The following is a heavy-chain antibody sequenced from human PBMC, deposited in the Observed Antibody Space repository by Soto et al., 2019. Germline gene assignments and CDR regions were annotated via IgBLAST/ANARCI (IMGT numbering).Heavy chain of an antibody. J-gene: IGHJ4*02. CDR3: ARASLNGYSYTYYFDY. CDR1: GYTFTGYY. D-gene: IGHD5-18*01. V-gene: IGHV1-2*04. CDR2: INPNSGGT. Sequence: ASVKVSCKASGYTFTGYYMHWVRQAPGQGLEWMGWINPNSGGTNYAQKFQGWVTMTRDTSISTAYMELSRLRSDDTAVYYCARASLNGYSYTYYFDYWGQGTLVTVSS.